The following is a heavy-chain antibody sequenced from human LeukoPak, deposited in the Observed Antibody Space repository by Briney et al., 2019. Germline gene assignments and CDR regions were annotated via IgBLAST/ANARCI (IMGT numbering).Heavy chain of an antibody. CDR1: GGSFSGYY. Sequence: SETLSLTCAVYGGSFSGYYWSWIRQPPGKGLEWIGEINHSGSTNYNPSLKSRVTISVDTSKNQFSLKLSSVTAADTAVYYCARAPLLYSSGLRSYAFDIWGQGTMVTVSS. CDR2: INHSGST. V-gene: IGHV4-34*01. J-gene: IGHJ3*02. D-gene: IGHD6-19*01. CDR3: ARAPLLYSSGLRSYAFDI.